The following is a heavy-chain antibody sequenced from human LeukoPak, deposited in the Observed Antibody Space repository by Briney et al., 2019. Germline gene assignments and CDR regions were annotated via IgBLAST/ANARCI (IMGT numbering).Heavy chain of an antibody. CDR3: ARDLRLSDIVGATNAEAFDI. CDR2: IWYDGSNK. J-gene: IGHJ3*02. Sequence: PGRSLRLSCAASEFMFSSYGMHWVRQAPGKGLEWVAVIWYDGSNKYYADSVKGRFTISRDNSKNTLYLQVNSLRAEDTAVYYCARDLRLSDIVGATNAEAFDIWGQGTMVTVSS. V-gene: IGHV3-33*01. CDR1: EFMFSSYG. D-gene: IGHD1-26*01.